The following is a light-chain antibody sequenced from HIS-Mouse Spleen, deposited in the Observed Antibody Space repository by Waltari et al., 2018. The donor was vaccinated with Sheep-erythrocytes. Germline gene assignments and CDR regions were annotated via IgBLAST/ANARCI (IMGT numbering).Light chain of an antibody. V-gene: IGLV2-14*03. CDR3: SSYTSSSTFVV. CDR1: SSDVGGYNY. Sequence: SPGQSINISCTGTSSDVGGYNYVSWYQQHPGKAPKLMIYDVSNRPSGVSNRFSGSKSGNTASLTISGLQAEDEADYYCSSYTSSSTFVVFGGGTKLTVL. CDR2: DVS. J-gene: IGLJ2*01.